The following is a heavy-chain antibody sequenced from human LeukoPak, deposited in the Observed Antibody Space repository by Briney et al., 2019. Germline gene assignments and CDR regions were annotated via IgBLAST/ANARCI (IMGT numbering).Heavy chain of an antibody. D-gene: IGHD2-15*01. CDR3: ARGGIVVVVAATGPRGWYFDL. Sequence: SETLSLTCDVYGGSFSGYYWSWIRQPPGKGLEWIGEINHSGSTNYNPSLKSRVTISVDTSKNQFSLKLSSVTAADTAVYYCARGGIVVVVAATGPRGWYFDLWGRGTLVTVSS. CDR1: GGSFSGYY. J-gene: IGHJ2*01. V-gene: IGHV4-34*01. CDR2: INHSGST.